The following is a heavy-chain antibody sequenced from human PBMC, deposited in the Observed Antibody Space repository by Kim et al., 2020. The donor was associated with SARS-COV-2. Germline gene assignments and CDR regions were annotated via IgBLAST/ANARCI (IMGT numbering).Heavy chain of an antibody. CDR3: AKEAGSSGSYHFDY. D-gene: IGHD1-26*01. CDR1: GFTFSSYG. Sequence: GGSLRLSCAASGFTFSSYGMHWVRQAPGKGLEWVAVIWYDGSNKYYADSVKGRFTISRDNSKNTLYLQMNSLRAEDTAVYYCAKEAGSSGSYHFDYWGQGTLVTVSS. CDR2: IWYDGSNK. V-gene: IGHV3-33*06. J-gene: IGHJ4*02.